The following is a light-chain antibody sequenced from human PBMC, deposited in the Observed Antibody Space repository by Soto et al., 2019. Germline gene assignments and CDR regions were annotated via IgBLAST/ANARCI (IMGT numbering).Light chain of an antibody. J-gene: IGLJ1*01. CDR2: DAS. CDR1: NRDAGGYNY. V-gene: IGLV2-14*01. Sequence: QSVLTQPASVSGSPGQSITISFTVTNRDAGGYNYVSWYQQHPGKAPNLMIYDASNRPSGVSNRFSGSKSGNTASLTISGLQAEDEADYYCSSYTTSSTYVFGTGTKVTVL. CDR3: SSYTTSSTYV.